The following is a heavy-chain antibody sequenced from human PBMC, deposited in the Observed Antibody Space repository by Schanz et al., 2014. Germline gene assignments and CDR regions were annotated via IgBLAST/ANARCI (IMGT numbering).Heavy chain of an antibody. CDR1: GGSVSSGGDY. Sequence: QVQLQESGPGLVKPSGTLSLTCTVSGGSVSSGGDYWSWIRQHPGKGLEWIGFISYSGSTYYNPSLKSRVTISVDTSKTQFSLNLSSATAADTAVYYCARDRGHGDLPGDIWGQGTMVTVSS. CDR3: ARDRGHGDLPGDI. CDR2: ISYSGST. D-gene: IGHD4-17*01. J-gene: IGHJ3*02. V-gene: IGHV4-31*03.